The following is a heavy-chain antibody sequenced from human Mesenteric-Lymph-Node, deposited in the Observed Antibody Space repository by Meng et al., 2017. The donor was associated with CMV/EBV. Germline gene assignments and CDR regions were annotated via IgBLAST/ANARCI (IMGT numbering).Heavy chain of an antibody. V-gene: IGHV3-21*01. D-gene: IGHD5-18*01. CDR2: ISSSSSYI. Sequence: GESLKISCAASGFTFSSYSMNWVRQAPGKGLEWVSSISSSSSYIYYADSVKGRFTISRDNAKNSLYLQMNSLRAEDTAVYYCARPMFKVMSDTSMVMDHHYGMDVWGQGTTVTVSS. J-gene: IGHJ6*02. CDR1: GFTFSSYS. CDR3: ARPMFKVMSDTSMVMDHHYGMDV.